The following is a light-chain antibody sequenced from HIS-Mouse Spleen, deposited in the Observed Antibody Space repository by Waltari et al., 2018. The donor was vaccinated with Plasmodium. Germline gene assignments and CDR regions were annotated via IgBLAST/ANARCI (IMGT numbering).Light chain of an antibody. CDR2: DAS. CDR1: QSVSSY. CDR3: QQRSNWPPT. V-gene: IGKV3-11*01. Sequence: IVLTQSPATLSLSPGDRASLSCRASQSVSSYLAWYQQKPGQAPRLLIYDASNRATGIPARFSGSGSGTDFTLTISSLEPEDFALYYCQQRSNWPPTFGQGTRLEIK. J-gene: IGKJ5*01.